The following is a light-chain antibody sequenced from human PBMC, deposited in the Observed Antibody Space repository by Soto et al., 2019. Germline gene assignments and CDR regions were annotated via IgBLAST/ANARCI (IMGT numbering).Light chain of an antibody. CDR1: QSVSSN. CDR2: GAS. V-gene: IGKV3-15*01. CDR3: KQYDFWPALT. J-gene: IGKJ4*02. Sequence: EKALTQSPVTLSLYPGERATLSCRASQSVSSNLAWYQQRPGQAPRLLIYGASTRASGVPDRFSGSGSGTEFILTISSLQSEAAVVYYCKQYDFWPALTVGGGTKVDIK.